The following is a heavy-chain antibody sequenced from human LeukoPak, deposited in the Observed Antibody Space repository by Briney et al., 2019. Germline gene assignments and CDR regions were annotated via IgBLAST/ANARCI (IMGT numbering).Heavy chain of an antibody. J-gene: IGHJ4*02. Sequence: HPGGSLRLSCAASGFTFSSYWMTWVRQAPGKGLEWVANIKEDGSEKYYVDSVKGRFTISRDIAKNPLYLQMNSLRAEDTAVYYCARTRHLDYWGXGTLVTVSS. V-gene: IGHV3-7*01. CDR1: GFTFSSYW. CDR3: ARTRHLDY. CDR2: IKEDGSEK.